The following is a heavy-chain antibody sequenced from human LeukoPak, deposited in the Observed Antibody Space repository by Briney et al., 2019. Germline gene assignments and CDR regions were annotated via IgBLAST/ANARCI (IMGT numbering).Heavy chain of an antibody. V-gene: IGHV1-69*13. D-gene: IGHD1-26*01. CDR1: GGTFSSYA. Sequence: GASVKVSCKASGGTFSSYAISWVRQAPGQGLEGMGGIIPIFGTANYAQKFQGRVTITADESTSTAYMELSSLRSEDTAVYYCAREWEALAAFDIWGQGTMVTVSS. CDR3: AREWEALAAFDI. J-gene: IGHJ3*02. CDR2: IIPIFGTA.